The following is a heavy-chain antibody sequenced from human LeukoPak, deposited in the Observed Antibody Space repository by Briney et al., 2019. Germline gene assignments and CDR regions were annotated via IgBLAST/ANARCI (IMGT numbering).Heavy chain of an antibody. J-gene: IGHJ4*02. Sequence: GASVKVSCNTSGYSFTSYDINWVRQAPGQGLEWMGWVNPKSGNTGYKQKFQARVTITRDTSISAAYMELSSLTSDDTAVHFCARGLPLGYCTYGVCYPPKHLDFWGQGTLVTVSS. V-gene: IGHV1-8*03. CDR3: ARGLPLGYCTYGVCYPPKHLDF. CDR2: VNPKSGNT. D-gene: IGHD2-8*01. CDR1: GYSFTSYD.